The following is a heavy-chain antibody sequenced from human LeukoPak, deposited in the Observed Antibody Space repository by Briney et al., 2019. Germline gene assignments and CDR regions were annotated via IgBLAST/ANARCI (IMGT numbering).Heavy chain of an antibody. CDR2: IDFSDDGAS. V-gene: IGHV3-23*01. CDR3: ARVDSGNYDY. J-gene: IGHJ4*02. CDR1: GFRFSGYA. Sequence: PGGSLRLSCAASGFRFSGYAMSWVRQAPGKGLEYVSSIDFSDDGASYYADSVKGRFTISRDNSKNTLFLQMNSLRVEDTAFYYCARVDSGNYDYWGQGTLLTVSS. D-gene: IGHD1-26*01.